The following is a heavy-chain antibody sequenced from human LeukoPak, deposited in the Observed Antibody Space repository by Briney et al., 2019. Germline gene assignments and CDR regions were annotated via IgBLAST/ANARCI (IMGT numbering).Heavy chain of an antibody. CDR1: GFTFSSYS. V-gene: IGHV3-21*01. D-gene: IGHD6-19*01. Sequence: GGSLRLSCAASGFTFSSYSMNWVRQAPGKGLEWVSSSSSSSSYIYYADSVKGRFTISRDNAKNSLYLQMNSLRAEDTAVYYCARDHRRYSSGCFDPWGQGTLVTVSS. J-gene: IGHJ5*02. CDR2: SSSSSSYI. CDR3: ARDHRRYSSGCFDP.